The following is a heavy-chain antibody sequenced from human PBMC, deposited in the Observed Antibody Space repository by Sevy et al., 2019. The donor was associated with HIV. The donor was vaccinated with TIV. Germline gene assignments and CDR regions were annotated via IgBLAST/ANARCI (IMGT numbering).Heavy chain of an antibody. J-gene: IGHJ4*02. Sequence: GGSLRLSCVASGFTFSSYAMHWVRQAPGKGLEWVAVISYDGSNKYYADSVKGRFTISRDNSKNTLYLQMNSLRAEDTAVYYCARDGGDGYNYRYFDYWGQGTLVTVSS. CDR3: ARDGGDGYNYRYFDY. CDR1: GFTFSSYA. D-gene: IGHD5-12*01. V-gene: IGHV3-30-3*01. CDR2: ISYDGSNK.